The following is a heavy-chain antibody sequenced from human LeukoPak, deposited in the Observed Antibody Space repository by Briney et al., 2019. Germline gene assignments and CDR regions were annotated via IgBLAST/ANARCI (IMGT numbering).Heavy chain of an antibody. CDR3: AREEAYYYDSSGYWYFDY. CDR1: GGTFSSYA. D-gene: IGHD3-22*01. CDR2: IIPILGIA. V-gene: IGHV1-69*04. Sequence: SVKVSCKASGGTFSSYAISWVRQAPGQGLEWMGRIIPILGIANYAQKFQGRVTITADKSTSIACMELSSLSSEDTAVYYCAREEAYYYDSSGYWYFDYWGQGTLVTVSS. J-gene: IGHJ4*02.